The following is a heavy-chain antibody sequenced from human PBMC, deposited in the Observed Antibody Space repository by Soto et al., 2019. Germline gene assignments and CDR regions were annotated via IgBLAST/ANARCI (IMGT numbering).Heavy chain of an antibody. V-gene: IGHV4-59*01. CDR2: VYYTGST. D-gene: IGHD3-22*01. Sequence: LSLTCTVSGDSISTFYWGWMRQSPGKGLEWIGYVYYTGSTNYNPSLKSRVTISVDRSKNQFSLKLTSANAADTAVYYCARGRTVRNYADDSSDYFYFFDYWGQGTQVTVS. J-gene: IGHJ4*02. CDR3: ARGRTVRNYADDSSDYFYFFDY. CDR1: GDSISTFY.